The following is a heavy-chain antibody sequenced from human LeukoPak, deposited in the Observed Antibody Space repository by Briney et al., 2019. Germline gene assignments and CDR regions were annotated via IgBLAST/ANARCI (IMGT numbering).Heavy chain of an antibody. CDR3: ARDYQWLVPWFDP. CDR2: IKQDGSEK. J-gene: IGHJ5*02. V-gene: IGHV3-7*01. Sequence: PGGSLRLSCAASGFTFSSYWMSWVRQAPGKGLEWVANIKQDGSEKYYVDSVKGRFTISRDNAKNSLYLQMNSLRAEDTTVYYCARDYQWLVPWFDPWGQGTLVTVSS. D-gene: IGHD6-19*01. CDR1: GFTFSSYW.